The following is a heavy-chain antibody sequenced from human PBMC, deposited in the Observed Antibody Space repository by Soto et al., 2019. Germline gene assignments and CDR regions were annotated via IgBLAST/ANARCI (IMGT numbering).Heavy chain of an antibody. CDR2: IYYSGST. D-gene: IGHD3-3*01. V-gene: IGHV4-39*01. J-gene: IGHJ4*02. CDR1: GGSISSSSYY. Sequence: SETLSLTCTVSGGSISSSSYYWGWIRQPPGKGLEWIGSIYYSGSTYYNPSLKSRVTISVDTSKNQFSLKLSSVTAADTAVYYCARRNRSITIFGVVTAPFDYWGQGTLVTVSS. CDR3: ARRNRSITIFGVVTAPFDY.